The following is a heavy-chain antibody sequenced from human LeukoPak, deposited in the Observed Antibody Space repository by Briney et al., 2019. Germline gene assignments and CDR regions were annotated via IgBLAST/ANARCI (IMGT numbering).Heavy chain of an antibody. Sequence: PGGSLRLSCTVSEFSFIVYAMHWLRQAPGKGLEYVSGICSHGGCTFYANSVKGRFTISRDNSKNTLYLQMSSLRAEDIAVYYWAQYDDYSYYYMDVWGKGTTVTVSS. CDR3: AQYDDYSYYYMDV. CDR2: ICSHGGCT. D-gene: IGHD3-16*01. V-gene: IGHV3-64*01. CDR1: EFSFIVYA. J-gene: IGHJ6*03.